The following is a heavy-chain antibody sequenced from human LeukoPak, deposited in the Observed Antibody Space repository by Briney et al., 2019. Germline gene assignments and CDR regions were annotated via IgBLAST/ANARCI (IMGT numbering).Heavy chain of an antibody. CDR1: GYTFTSYA. V-gene: IGHV1-69*13. CDR3: ASTGGRGYYDSSGYLSLFDY. J-gene: IGHJ4*02. CDR2: IIPIFGTA. D-gene: IGHD3-22*01. Sequence: SVKVSCKASGYTFTSYAISWVRQAPGQGLEWMGGIIPIFGTANYAQKFQGRVTITADESTSTAYMELSSLRSEDTAVYYCASTGGRGYYDSSGYLSLFDYWGQGTLVTVSS.